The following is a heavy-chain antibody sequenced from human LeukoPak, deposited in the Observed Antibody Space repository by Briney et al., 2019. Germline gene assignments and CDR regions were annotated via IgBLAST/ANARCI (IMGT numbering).Heavy chain of an antibody. CDR1: GFTFSTYS. CDR3: AKDRFTNGELFH. V-gene: IGHV3-48*01. J-gene: IGHJ4*02. D-gene: IGHD3-10*01. Sequence: GGSLRLSCAASGFTFSTYSINWVRQAPGKGLEWVSYISSSSSGIYYADSVKGRFTISRDNAKNSLYLQMNSLRAEDTAVYYCAKDRFTNGELFHWGQGTLVTVSS. CDR2: ISSSSSGI.